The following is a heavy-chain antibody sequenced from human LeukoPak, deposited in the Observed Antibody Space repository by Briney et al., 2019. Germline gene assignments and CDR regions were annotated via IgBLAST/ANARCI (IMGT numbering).Heavy chain of an antibody. Sequence: PSETLSLTCTVSGGSISSYYWSWIRQPPGKELMWIGYIYYSGSTNDKPSLKSRVTISVDTSKNQFSLKLSSVTAAATAVYYCARDRRIAAAGTYYYYYMDVWGKGTTVTVSS. J-gene: IGHJ6*03. CDR1: GGSISSYY. V-gene: IGHV4-59*01. CDR2: IYYSGST. CDR3: ARDRRIAAAGTYYYYYMDV. D-gene: IGHD6-13*01.